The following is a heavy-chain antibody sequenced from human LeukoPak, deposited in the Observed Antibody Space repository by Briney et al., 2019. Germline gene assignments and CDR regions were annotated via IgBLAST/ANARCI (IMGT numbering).Heavy chain of an antibody. CDR3: TGRNYDILTGYPY. V-gene: IGHV3-49*04. J-gene: IGHJ4*02. CDR2: IRSKAYGGAT. D-gene: IGHD3-9*01. CDR1: GFTFGDYA. Sequence: PGGSLRLSCTASGFTFGDYAMSWVRQAPGKGLEWVGFIRSKAYGGATEYAASVKGRFTISRDDPESIAYLQMNSLKTEDTAVYYCTGRNYDILTGYPYWGQGTLVTVSS.